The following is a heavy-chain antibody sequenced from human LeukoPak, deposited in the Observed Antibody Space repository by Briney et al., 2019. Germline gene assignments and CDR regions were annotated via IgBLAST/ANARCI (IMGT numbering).Heavy chain of an antibody. CDR1: GFTFDDYA. D-gene: IGHD3-10*01. J-gene: IGHJ6*02. V-gene: IGHV3-9*01. CDR2: ISWNSGSI. CDR3: AKDRGEAHYYGMDV. Sequence: GGSLRLSCAASGFTFDDYAMHWVRQAPGKGLEWVSGISWNSGSIGYADSVKGRFTISRDNAKNSLYLQMNSLRAEDTALYYCAKDRGEAHYYGMDVWGQGTTVTVSS.